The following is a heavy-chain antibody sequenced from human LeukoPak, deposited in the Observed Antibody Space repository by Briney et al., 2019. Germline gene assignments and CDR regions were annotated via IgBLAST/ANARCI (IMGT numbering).Heavy chain of an antibody. D-gene: IGHD1-26*01. CDR2: ISSSGSTI. Sequence: GGSLRLSCAASGFTFGSYTMNWVRQAPGKGLEWVSYISSSGSTIYYADSVKGRFTISRDNAKNSLYLQMDSLGPEDTAVYYCARDPYSGNYGNDYYYYMDVWGKGTTVTISS. CDR1: GFTFGSYT. J-gene: IGHJ6*03. CDR3: ARDPYSGNYGNDYYYYMDV. V-gene: IGHV3-48*04.